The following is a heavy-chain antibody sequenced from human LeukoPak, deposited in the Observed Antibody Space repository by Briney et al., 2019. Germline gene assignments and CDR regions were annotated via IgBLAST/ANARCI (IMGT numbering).Heavy chain of an antibody. CDR3: ARDDVAWNDVHWFDP. V-gene: IGHV3-21*01. J-gene: IGHJ5*02. CDR2: ISSTGSSI. CDR1: GFIFSCYT. D-gene: IGHD1-1*01. Sequence: GGSLRLSCAAAGFIFSCYTMSWVRQAPGKGLEWVSSISSTGSSIYYADSVKGRFTISRDNAKNSLYLQMSSLRVEDTAVYYCARDDVAWNDVHWFDPWGQGTLVTVSS.